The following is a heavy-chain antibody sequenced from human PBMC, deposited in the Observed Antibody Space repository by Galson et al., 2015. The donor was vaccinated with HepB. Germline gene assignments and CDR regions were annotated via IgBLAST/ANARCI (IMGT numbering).Heavy chain of an antibody. CDR1: GGTFSNYG. CDR3: ARGALVVVVDATQNNWFDP. Sequence: SVKVSCKASGGTFSNYGVSWVRQAPGQGLEWMGRISAYNGNTDYAQKLQGRVTMTTDTSTSTAYMELRSLRSDDTAIYYCARGALVVVVDATQNNWFDPWGQGTLVTASS. D-gene: IGHD2-15*01. CDR2: ISAYNGNT. J-gene: IGHJ5*02. V-gene: IGHV1-18*01.